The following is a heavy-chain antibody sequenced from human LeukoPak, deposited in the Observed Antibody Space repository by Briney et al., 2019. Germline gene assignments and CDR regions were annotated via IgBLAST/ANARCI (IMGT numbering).Heavy chain of an antibody. D-gene: IGHD2-8*01. Sequence: ASVKVSCKASGYTLSDYGISWVRQAPGQGLEWVGWITTYNGNRKYAEKFQGRVTMTTDTSTSTYYMEMRSLRSDDTAIYYCARYCSNGVCFPRDYWGQGTQITVST. CDR3: ARYCSNGVCFPRDY. J-gene: IGHJ4*02. CDR2: ITTYNGNR. CDR1: GYTLSDYG. V-gene: IGHV1-18*01.